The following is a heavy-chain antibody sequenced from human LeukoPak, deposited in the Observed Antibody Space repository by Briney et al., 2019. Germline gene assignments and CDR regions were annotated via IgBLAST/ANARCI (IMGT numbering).Heavy chain of an antibody. D-gene: IGHD3-22*01. CDR3: AGYYDSSGYY. CDR1: GGSFSGYY. V-gene: IGHV4-34*01. CDR2: INHSGST. J-gene: IGHJ4*02. Sequence: SETLSLTCAVYGGSFSGYYWSWIRQPPGKGLEWIGEINHSGSTNYNPSLKSRVTISVDTSKNQFSLKLSPVTAADTAVYYCAGYYDSSGYYWGQGALVTVSS.